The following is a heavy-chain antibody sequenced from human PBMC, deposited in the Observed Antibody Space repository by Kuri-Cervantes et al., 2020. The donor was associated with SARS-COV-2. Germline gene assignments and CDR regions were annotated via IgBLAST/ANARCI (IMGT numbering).Heavy chain of an antibody. CDR1: GGSFSGYY. V-gene: IGHV4-34*01. J-gene: IGHJ1*01. D-gene: IGHD4-17*01. Sequence: SETLSLTCAVYGGSFSGYYWSWIRQPPGKGLEWIGEINHSGSTNYNPSLKRRVTISVYTSKNQFSLKLSSVTAADTAVYYCARRGPTTVTTFTSLAGVGFQHWGQGTLVTVSS. CDR3: ARRGPTTVTTFTSLAGVGFQH. CDR2: INHSGST.